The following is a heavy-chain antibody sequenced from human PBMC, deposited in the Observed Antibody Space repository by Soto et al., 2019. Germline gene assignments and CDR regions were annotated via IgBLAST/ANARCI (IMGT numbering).Heavy chain of an antibody. J-gene: IGHJ6*02. Sequence: QVQLVESGGGGVKLGRPRSLSGPPPGFPFISFGMNWFRRAPGKGREWVALVWYDGGNKYYADSVKGRFTISRDNSKNTLYLQMNSLRDEDTAVYYCVRAAGYSGNDYVYYYGMDVWGQGTTVTVSS. CDR1: GFPFISFG. D-gene: IGHD5-12*01. CDR2: VWYDGGNK. V-gene: IGHV3-33*01. CDR3: VRAAGYSGNDYVYYYGMDV.